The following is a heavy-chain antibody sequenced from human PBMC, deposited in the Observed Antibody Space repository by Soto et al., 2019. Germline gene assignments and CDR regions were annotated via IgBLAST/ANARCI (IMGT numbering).Heavy chain of an antibody. CDR3: TRLIPGNYYYYMDV. CDR2: SRNKAKRYTT. V-gene: IGHV3-72*01. D-gene: IGHD3-10*01. Sequence: GGSLRLSCAASGFTFSDHYMDWVRQAPGKGLEWVGRSRNKAKRYTTEYAASVKGRFTISRDDSKKSVYLQMNSLKTEDTAVYYCTRLIPGNYYYYMDVWGKGTTVTVSS. CDR1: GFTFSDHY. J-gene: IGHJ6*03.